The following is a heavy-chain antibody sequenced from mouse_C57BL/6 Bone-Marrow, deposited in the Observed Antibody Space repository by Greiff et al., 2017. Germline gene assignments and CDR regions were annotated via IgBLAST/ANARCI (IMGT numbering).Heavy chain of an antibody. CDR3: TRGIYYYGNSDVDY. J-gene: IGHJ2*01. CDR2: ISSGGDYI. CDR1: GFTFSSYA. V-gene: IGHV5S21*01. D-gene: IGHD1-1*01. Sequence: EVKVEEPGEGLVKPGGSLKLSCAASGFTFSSYAMSWVRQTPEKRLEWVAYISSGGDYIYYADTVKGRFTLSIDNARNTLYLQLSSLKSEDTAMYYCTRGIYYYGNSDVDYWGQGTTLTVSS.